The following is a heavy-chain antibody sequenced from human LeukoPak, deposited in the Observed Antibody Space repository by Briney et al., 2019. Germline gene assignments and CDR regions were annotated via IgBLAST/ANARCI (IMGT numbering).Heavy chain of an antibody. CDR3: AKSVTGYSTFDY. V-gene: IGHV3-23*01. CDR1: GFSFSSYA. J-gene: IGHJ4*02. D-gene: IGHD3-9*01. Sequence: HPGGSLRLSCAASGFSFSSYALNWVRQAPGKGLEWVSGISGSGYSIYYVDSVKGRFTISRDNSKKTVYLQMNSLRAEDTAVYYCAKSVTGYSTFDYWGQGTLVTDSS. CDR2: ISGSGYSI.